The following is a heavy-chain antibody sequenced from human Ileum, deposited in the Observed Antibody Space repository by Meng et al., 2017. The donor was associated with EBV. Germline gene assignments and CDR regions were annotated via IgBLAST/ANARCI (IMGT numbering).Heavy chain of an antibody. J-gene: IGHJ4*02. CDR1: GVYCSGYY. Sequence: GLLSAGGEVLMNRWEMLLPSCVCDGVYCSGYYWRWISRPPVKGLEWFGEYNYSGSTNYNPYIKSRVTISVDTSKNKFSLKLSSVTAADTAVYYCARGHDYGDYASDYWGQGTLVTVSS. V-gene: IGHV4-34*01. CDR3: ARGHDYGDYASDY. D-gene: IGHD4-17*01. CDR2: YNYSGST.